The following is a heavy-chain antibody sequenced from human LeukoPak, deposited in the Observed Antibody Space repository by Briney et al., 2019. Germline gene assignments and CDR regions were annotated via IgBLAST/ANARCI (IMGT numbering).Heavy chain of an antibody. CDR2: ISSSSSYI. V-gene: IGHV3-21*01. Sequence: PGGSLRLSCAASGFTFSSYDMSWVRQAPGKGLEWVSSISSSSSYIYYADSVKGRFTISRDNAKNSLYLQMNSLRAEDTAVYYCARDVNYRFDYWGQGTLVTVSS. CDR1: GFTFSSYD. CDR3: ARDVNYRFDY. J-gene: IGHJ4*02. D-gene: IGHD5-24*01.